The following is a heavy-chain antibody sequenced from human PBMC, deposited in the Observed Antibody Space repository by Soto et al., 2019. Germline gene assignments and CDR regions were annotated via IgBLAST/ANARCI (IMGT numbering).Heavy chain of an antibody. CDR1: GFTFSSYA. D-gene: IGHD3-9*01. Sequence: QVQLVESGGGVVQPGRSLRLSCAASGFTFSSYAMHWVRQAPGKGLEWVAVISYDGSNKYYADSVKGRFTISRDNSKNTLYLQMNSLRAEDTAVYYCARAGVDILTGYPGYYYYDGMDVWGQGTTVTVSS. J-gene: IGHJ6*02. CDR3: ARAGVDILTGYPGYYYYDGMDV. V-gene: IGHV3-30-3*01. CDR2: ISYDGSNK.